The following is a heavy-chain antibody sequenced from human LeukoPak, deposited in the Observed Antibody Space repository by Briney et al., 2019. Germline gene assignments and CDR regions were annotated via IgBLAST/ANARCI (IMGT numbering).Heavy chain of an antibody. J-gene: IGHJ4*02. CDR2: IIPIFGTA. Sequence: ASVKVSCKASGGTFSSYAISWVRQAPGQGLEWMGGIIPIFGTANYAQKFQGRVTITADESTSTAYMELSSLRSEDTAAYYCARGPGSYYKPYYFDYWGQGTLVTVSS. CDR3: ARGPGSYYKPYYFDY. D-gene: IGHD1-26*01. V-gene: IGHV1-69*13. CDR1: GGTFSSYA.